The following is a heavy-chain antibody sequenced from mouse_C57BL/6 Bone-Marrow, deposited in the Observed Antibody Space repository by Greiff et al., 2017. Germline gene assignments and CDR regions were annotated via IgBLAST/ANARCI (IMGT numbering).Heavy chain of an antibody. CDR3: ARDIIYYDY. CDR1: GFTFSSYA. J-gene: IGHJ2*01. Sequence: DVKLVESGGGLVKPGGSLKLSCAASGFTFSSYAMSWVRQTPEKRLEWVATISDGGSYTYYPDNVKGRFTISRDNAKNNLYLQMSHLKSEDTAMYYCARDIIYYDYWGQGTTLTVSS. D-gene: IGHD1-2*01. V-gene: IGHV5-4*01. CDR2: ISDGGSYT.